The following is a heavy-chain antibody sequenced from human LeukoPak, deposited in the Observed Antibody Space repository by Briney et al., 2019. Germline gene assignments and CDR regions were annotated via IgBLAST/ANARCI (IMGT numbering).Heavy chain of an antibody. V-gene: IGHV3-7*01. J-gene: IGHJ3*02. CDR3: ARATNDAFDI. Sequence: GGSLRLSCAASGFTFSDYGMHWVRQAPGKGLEWVANIKQDGSEKYYVDSVKGRFTISRDNAKNSLYLQMNSLRAEDTAVYFSARATNDAFDIWGQGTMVTVSS. CDR2: IKQDGSEK. CDR1: GFTFSDYG.